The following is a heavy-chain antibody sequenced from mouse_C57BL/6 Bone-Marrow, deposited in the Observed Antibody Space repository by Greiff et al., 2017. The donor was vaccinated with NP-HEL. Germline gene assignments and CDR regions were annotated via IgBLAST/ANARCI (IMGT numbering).Heavy chain of an antibody. D-gene: IGHD1-1*01. J-gene: IGHJ1*03. CDR1: GYTFTDYY. Sequence: VQLQQSGPVLVKPGASVKMSCKASGYTFTDYYMNWVKQSHGKSLEWIGVINPYNGGTSYNQKFKGKATLTVDKSSSTAYMERNSLTSEDSAVYYCARKYFTTVVHYWYFDVWGTGTTVTVSS. CDR2: INPYNGGT. V-gene: IGHV1-19*01. CDR3: ARKYFTTVVHYWYFDV.